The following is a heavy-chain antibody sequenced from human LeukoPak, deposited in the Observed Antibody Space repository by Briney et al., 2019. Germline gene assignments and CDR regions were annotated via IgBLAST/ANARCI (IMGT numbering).Heavy chain of an antibody. CDR1: GFTFSSYA. CDR2: ISYDGSNK. Sequence: GRSLRLSCAASGFTFSSYAMHWVRQAPGKGLEWGAVISYDGSNKYYADSVKGRFTISRDNSKNTLYLQMNSLRAEDTAVYYCARDTETWDYFDYWGQGTLVTVSS. CDR3: ARDTETWDYFDY. V-gene: IGHV3-30*04. D-gene: IGHD3-16*01. J-gene: IGHJ4*02.